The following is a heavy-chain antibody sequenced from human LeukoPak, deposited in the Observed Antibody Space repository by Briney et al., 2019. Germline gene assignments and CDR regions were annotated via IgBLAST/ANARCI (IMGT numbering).Heavy chain of an antibody. D-gene: IGHD3-10*01. V-gene: IGHV3-30*04. J-gene: IGHJ4*02. CDR2: ISYDGNNK. CDR3: ARDYYYGYDY. Sequence: PGGSLRLSCAASEFTFSTYAMHWVRQAPGKGLEWVAVISYDGNNKYYPDSVKGRFTISRDNSKDTLSLQMNSLRAEDTAVYYCARDYYYGYDYWGQGTLVTVSS. CDR1: EFTFSTYA.